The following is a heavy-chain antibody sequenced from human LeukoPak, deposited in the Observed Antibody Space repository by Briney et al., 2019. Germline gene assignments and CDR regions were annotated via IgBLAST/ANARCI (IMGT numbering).Heavy chain of an antibody. D-gene: IGHD6-13*01. Sequence: GESLKISCEGSGYSFTTYWIGWVRQMPGKGLEWMGIMYPDGSDTRYRPSFQGQVTMSADKSISTAYLQWSSLTASDTAMYYCARSAAGFEIDFWGQGTLVTVAS. CDR2: MYPDGSDT. CDR1: GYSFTTYW. J-gene: IGHJ4*02. V-gene: IGHV5-51*01. CDR3: ARSAAGFEIDF.